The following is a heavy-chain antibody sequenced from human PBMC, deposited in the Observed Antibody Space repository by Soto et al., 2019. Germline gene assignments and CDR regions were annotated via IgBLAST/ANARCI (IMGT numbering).Heavy chain of an antibody. J-gene: IGHJ4*02. V-gene: IGHV3-30*18. CDR1: GFTFSDYA. Sequence: VQLVESGGGVVQPGRSLRLSCAASGFTFSDYAMHWVRPAPGKGLEWVAVVSHDGRNTHYADSVKGRFTISRDSSQNTFSLATTGLRAEATSGVYCAKGGRQWLVTSGVNYWGQGALVTVSS. CDR2: VSHDGRNT. D-gene: IGHD6-19*01. CDR3: AKGGRQWLVTSGVNY.